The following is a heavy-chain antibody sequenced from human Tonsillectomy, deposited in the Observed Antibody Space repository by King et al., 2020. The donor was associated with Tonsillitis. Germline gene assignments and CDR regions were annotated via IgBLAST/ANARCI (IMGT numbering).Heavy chain of an antibody. J-gene: IGHJ2*01. V-gene: IGHV3-30*04. CDR3: ARSLRSGSSGWSRFDL. CDR1: GITFTSYA. Sequence: QLVQSGGGVVQPGRSLGLSCAASGITFTSYAMHWIRQAPGKGLEWVAVISYHEINKYYADSVKGRFTISRDNSKNTLFLQMNSLRPEDTAVYYCARSLRSGSSGWSRFDLWGRGTLVTVYS. D-gene: IGHD6-19*01. CDR2: ISYHEINK.